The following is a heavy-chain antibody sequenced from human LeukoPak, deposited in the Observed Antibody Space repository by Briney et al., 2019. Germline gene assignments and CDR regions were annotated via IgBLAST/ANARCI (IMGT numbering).Heavy chain of an antibody. CDR1: GYTFTSYS. D-gene: IGHD5-18*01. J-gene: IGHJ3*02. V-gene: IGHV1-18*04. CDR2: ISAYNGNT. CDR3: ARVTYSYGYEGAFDI. Sequence: ASVKVSCKASGYTFTSYSISWVRQAPGQGLEWMGWISAYNGNTNYAQKLQGRVTMTTDTSTSTAYMELRSLRSDDTAVYYCARVTYSYGYEGAFDIWGQGTMVTVSS.